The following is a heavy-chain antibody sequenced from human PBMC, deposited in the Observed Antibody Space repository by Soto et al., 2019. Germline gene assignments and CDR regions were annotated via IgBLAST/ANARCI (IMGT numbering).Heavy chain of an antibody. Sequence: SETLSLTCAVSGGSISSGCYSWSWIRQPPGKGLEWIGYIYHSGSTYYNPSLKSRVTISVDRSKNQFSLKLSSVTAADTAVYYCAGRYSYGHRDAFDIWGQGTMVTVSS. CDR2: IYHSGST. CDR3: AGRYSYGHRDAFDI. D-gene: IGHD5-18*01. CDR1: GGSISSGCYS. J-gene: IGHJ3*02. V-gene: IGHV4-30-2*01.